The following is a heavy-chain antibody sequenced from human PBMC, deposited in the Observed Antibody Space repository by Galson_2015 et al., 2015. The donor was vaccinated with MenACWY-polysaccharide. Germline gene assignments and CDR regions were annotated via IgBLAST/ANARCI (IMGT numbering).Heavy chain of an antibody. D-gene: IGHD3-3*01. CDR3: ARVDFWSGYPYLDK. V-gene: IGHV4-34*01. CDR1: GGSFSAYY. Sequence: ETLSLTCGVSGGSFSAYYWSWIRQTPGKGLEWIGESDRSGGTTYNPTLKSRVTISEDTSKNHFSLTLNSVTAADTAVYYCARVDFWSGYPYLDKWGQGTLVTVSS. CDR2: SDRSGGT. J-gene: IGHJ4*02.